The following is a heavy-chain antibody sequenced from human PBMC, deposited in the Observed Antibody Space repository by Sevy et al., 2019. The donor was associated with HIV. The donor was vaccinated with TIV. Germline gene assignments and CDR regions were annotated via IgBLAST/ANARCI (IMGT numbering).Heavy chain of an antibody. V-gene: IGHV3-30*18. Sequence: GGYLRLSCAASGFTFSSYGMHWVRQAPGKGLDWMTVISYDGSNKYYADSVKGRFTISRDNSKNTLYLQMNSLRVEDTASSYCAKRGQWLVRDWFDPWGQGTLVTVSS. J-gene: IGHJ5*02. D-gene: IGHD6-19*01. CDR1: GFTFSSYG. CDR2: ISYDGSNK. CDR3: AKRGQWLVRDWFDP.